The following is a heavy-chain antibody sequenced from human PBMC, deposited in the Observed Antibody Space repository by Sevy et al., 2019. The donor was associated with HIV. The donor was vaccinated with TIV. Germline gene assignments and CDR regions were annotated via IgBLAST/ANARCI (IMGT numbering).Heavy chain of an antibody. CDR1: GYTFTSYG. J-gene: IGHJ6*02. V-gene: IGHV1-18*01. D-gene: IGHD2-15*01. CDR3: ARGAQYCSGGSCYPIAPAGMDV. Sequence: ASGKVSCKASGYTFTSYGISWVRQAPGQGLEWMGWISAYNGNTNYEQKLQGRGTMTTDPSTSTAYMELRSLRSDDTAVYYCARGAQYCSGGSCYPIAPAGMDVWGQGTTLTVSS. CDR2: ISAYNGNT.